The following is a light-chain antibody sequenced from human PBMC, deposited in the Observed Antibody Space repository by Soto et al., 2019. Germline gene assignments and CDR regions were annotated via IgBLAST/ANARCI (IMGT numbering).Light chain of an antibody. Sequence: LTQSPASLSVSPGERATLSCRASQSISSYLTWYQQKPGKAPRLLIYGASTRATGVPSRFSGSGSGTEFTLTISSLQSEDFAVYYCQQYNNWPWTFGQGTKVDI. CDR2: GAS. J-gene: IGKJ1*01. V-gene: IGKV3-15*01. CDR1: QSISSY. CDR3: QQYNNWPWT.